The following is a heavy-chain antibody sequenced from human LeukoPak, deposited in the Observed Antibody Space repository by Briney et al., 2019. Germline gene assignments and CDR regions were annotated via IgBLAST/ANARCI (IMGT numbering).Heavy chain of an antibody. V-gene: IGHV3-15*01. CDR3: TSEGLSGGSRRERGDY. Sequence: GGSLRLSCAASGFTFSNAWMSWVRQAPGKGLEWVGRIKSKTDGGTTDYAAPVKGRFTISRDDSKNTLYLQMNSLKTEDTAVYYCTSEGLSGGSRRERGDYWGQGTLVTVSS. D-gene: IGHD2-15*01. CDR2: IKSKTDGGTT. J-gene: IGHJ4*02. CDR1: GFTFSNAW.